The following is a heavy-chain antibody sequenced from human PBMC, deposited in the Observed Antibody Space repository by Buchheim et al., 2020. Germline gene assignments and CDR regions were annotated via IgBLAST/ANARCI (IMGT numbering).Heavy chain of an antibody. J-gene: IGHJ4*02. CDR1: GFTFSSDW. CDR2: INQDGSER. CDR3: SRTLDD. V-gene: IGHV3-7*01. Sequence: EVQLVESGGGSVQPGGSLRLSCTGFGFTFSSDWMDWVRQAPGKGLEWVANINQDGSERYYVDSVRGRFTISRDNAKNSVFLPMDSLRAEETAVYYCSRTLDDWGQGIL.